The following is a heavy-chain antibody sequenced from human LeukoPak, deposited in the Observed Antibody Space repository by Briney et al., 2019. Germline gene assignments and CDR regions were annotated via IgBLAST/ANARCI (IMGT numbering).Heavy chain of an antibody. CDR3: ARGYCSSTSCQYYFDY. CDR1: GYTFSSYA. J-gene: IGHJ4*02. D-gene: IGHD2-2*01. Sequence: ASVKVSCKTSGYTFSSYAIHWARQAPGHRLEWMGWINAGNANTKYSQKFQGRVTITMDTSASTAYMELSSLRSEDTAVYYCARGYCSSTSCQYYFDYWGQGTLVTVSS. V-gene: IGHV1-3*01. CDR2: INAGNANT.